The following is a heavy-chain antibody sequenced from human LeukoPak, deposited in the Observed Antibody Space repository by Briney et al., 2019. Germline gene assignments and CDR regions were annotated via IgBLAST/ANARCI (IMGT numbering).Heavy chain of an antibody. J-gene: IGHJ3*02. CDR2: ISGSGGST. V-gene: IGHV3-23*01. CDR1: GFTFSSYA. D-gene: IGHD2-15*01. Sequence: GGSLRLSCAASGFTFSSYAMSWVRQAPGKGLEWVSAISGSGGSTYYADSVKGRFTISRDNSKNTLYLQMNSLRAEDTAVYYCATKDPSDCSGGSCYSWLDAFDIWGQGTTVTVSS. CDR3: ATKDPSDCSGGSCYSWLDAFDI.